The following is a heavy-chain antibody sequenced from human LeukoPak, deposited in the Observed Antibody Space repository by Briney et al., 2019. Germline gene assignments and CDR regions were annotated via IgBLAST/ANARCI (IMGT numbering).Heavy chain of an antibody. CDR1: GGSISSGGYY. CDR2: IYYSGST. Sequence: SETLSLTCTVSGGSISSGGYYWSWIRQHPGKGLEWIGYIYYSGSTYYNPSLKSRVTISVDTSKNKFSLKLSSVTAADTAVYYCARVGDSSGHRAFDWFDPWGQGTLVTVSS. D-gene: IGHD3-22*01. J-gene: IGHJ5*02. V-gene: IGHV4-31*03. CDR3: ARVGDSSGHRAFDWFDP.